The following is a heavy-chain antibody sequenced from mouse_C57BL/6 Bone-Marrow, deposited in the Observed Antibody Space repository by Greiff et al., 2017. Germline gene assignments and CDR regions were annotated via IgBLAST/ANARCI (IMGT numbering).Heavy chain of an antibody. CDR2: IWRDGST. CDR1: GFSLTSYG. Sequence: VKLMESGPGLVAPSQSLSITCTVSGFSLTSYGVHWVRQPPGKGLEWLVVIWRDGSTTYNSALKSRLSISKDNSKSQVFLKMNSLQTDDTAMYYCARSVYYGNYLYFDYWGQGTTLTVSS. J-gene: IGHJ2*01. CDR3: ARSVYYGNYLYFDY. D-gene: IGHD2-1*01. V-gene: IGHV2-6*03.